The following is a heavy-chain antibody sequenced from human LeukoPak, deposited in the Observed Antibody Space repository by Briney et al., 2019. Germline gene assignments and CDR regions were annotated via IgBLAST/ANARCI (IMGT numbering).Heavy chain of an antibody. Sequence: PGGSLRLSCAASGFTFSSYGMHWVRQAPGKGPEWVAFIRYDGSNKYYADSVKGRFTISRDNSKNTLYLQMNSLRAEDTAVYYCAKEYYYDSSGYYFDYWGQGTLVTVSS. J-gene: IGHJ4*02. V-gene: IGHV3-30*02. CDR1: GFTFSSYG. CDR3: AKEYYYDSSGYYFDY. CDR2: IRYDGSNK. D-gene: IGHD3-22*01.